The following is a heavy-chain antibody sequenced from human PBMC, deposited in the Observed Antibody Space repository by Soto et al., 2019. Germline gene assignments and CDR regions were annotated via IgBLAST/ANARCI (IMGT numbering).Heavy chain of an antibody. D-gene: IGHD7-27*01. CDR1: TFTLSSYG. Sequence: PGGSLRLSCVAYTFTLSSYGMAWVRQAPGKGLEWVSSVSPSGGDTYYADSVKGRVTISRDNSINTLYLQMDSLRVEDTALYYCARGWGSPDPWGQGTLVTVSS. CDR3: ARGWGSPDP. V-gene: IGHV3-23*01. CDR2: VSPSGGDT. J-gene: IGHJ5*02.